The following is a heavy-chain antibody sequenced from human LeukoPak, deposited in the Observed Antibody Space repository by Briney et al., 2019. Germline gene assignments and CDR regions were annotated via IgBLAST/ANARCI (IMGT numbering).Heavy chain of an antibody. CDR2: MNPNSGNT. CDR1: GYTFTSYD. CDR3: ARTYSGYDYAFDI. V-gene: IGHV1-8*01. Sequence: ASVKVSCKASGYTFTSYDINWVRQATGQGLEWMGWMNPNSGNTGYAQKFQGRVTMTRNTSISTAYMELSSLRSEDTAVYHCARTYSGYDYAFDIWGQGTMVTVSS. J-gene: IGHJ3*02. D-gene: IGHD5-12*01.